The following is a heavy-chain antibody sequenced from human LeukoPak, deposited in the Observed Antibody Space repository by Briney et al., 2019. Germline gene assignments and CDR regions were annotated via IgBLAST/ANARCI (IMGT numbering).Heavy chain of an antibody. CDR2: IYYSGST. CDR3: ARHTPPRTYCGGDCYSLYFDL. V-gene: IGHV4-59*08. Sequence: SQTLSLTCTVSGGSISSYYWSWIRQPPGKGLEWIGYIYYSGSTNYNPSLKSRVTISVDTSKNQFSLKLSSVTAADTAVYYCARHTPPRTYCGGDCYSLYFDLWGRGTLVTVSS. CDR1: GGSISSYY. J-gene: IGHJ2*01. D-gene: IGHD2-21*02.